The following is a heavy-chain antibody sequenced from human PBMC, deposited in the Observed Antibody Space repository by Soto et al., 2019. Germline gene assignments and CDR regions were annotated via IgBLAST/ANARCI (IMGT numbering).Heavy chain of an antibody. CDR1: GFSLSTSGVG. Sequence: QITLKESGPTLVKPTQTLTLTCTFSGFSLSTSGVGVGWIRQPPGKALAWLALIYWDDDKRYSPSLKSRLTITKDTSKNQVVLTMTNMDPVDTATYYCALAYGYVKSDAFDIWGQGTMVTVSS. CDR3: ALAYGYVKSDAFDI. V-gene: IGHV2-5*02. J-gene: IGHJ3*02. D-gene: IGHD3-16*01. CDR2: IYWDDDK.